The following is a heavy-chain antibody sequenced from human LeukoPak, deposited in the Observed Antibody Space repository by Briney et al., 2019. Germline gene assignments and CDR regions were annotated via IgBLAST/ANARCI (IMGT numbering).Heavy chain of an antibody. Sequence: PSQTLSLTCTVSGGSISSGSYYWSWIRQPAGKGLEWIGRIYTSGSTNYNPSLKSRVTISVDTPKNQFSLKLSSVTAADTAVYYCARVEATFELRYFDWLSRGVHAFDIWGQGTMVTVSS. V-gene: IGHV4-61*02. D-gene: IGHD3-9*01. J-gene: IGHJ3*02. CDR3: ARVEATFELRYFDWLSRGVHAFDI. CDR2: IYTSGST. CDR1: GGSISSGSYY.